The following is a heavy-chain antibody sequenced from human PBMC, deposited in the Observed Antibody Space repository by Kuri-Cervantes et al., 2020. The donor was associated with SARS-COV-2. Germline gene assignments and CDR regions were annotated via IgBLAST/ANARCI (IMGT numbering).Heavy chain of an antibody. J-gene: IGHJ3*02. CDR1: GGAINTYNW. V-gene: IGHV4-4*02. Sequence: SETLSLTCVVSGGAINTYNWWTWVRQSPGKGLRWIGEIFHDGSTKFNPSLSLRGRVTMSLDKSKNHFSLNLTSVTAADTAVYYCARESTYTFDIWGQRTLVTVSS. D-gene: IGHD2-2*02. CDR3: ARESTYTFDI. CDR2: IFHDGST.